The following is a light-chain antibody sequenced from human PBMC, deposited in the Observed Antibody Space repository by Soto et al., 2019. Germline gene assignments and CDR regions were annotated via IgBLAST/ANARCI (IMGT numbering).Light chain of an antibody. J-gene: IGKJ1*01. CDR3: QHFNSYPWT. CDR1: QTISSW. CDR2: GAS. Sequence: EIQVTKSPSTPSGSIRDRVTITCRASQTISSWLAWYQQKAGKVPTLLIYGASSLQTGVPSRFSGSGSGTEFTLSISSLQPDDVATDYCQHFNSYPWTFGQGTKVDVK. V-gene: IGKV1-5*01.